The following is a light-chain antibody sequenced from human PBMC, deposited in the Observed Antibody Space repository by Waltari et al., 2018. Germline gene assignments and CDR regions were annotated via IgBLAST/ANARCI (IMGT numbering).Light chain of an antibody. J-gene: IGLJ1*01. CDR1: SAHYNVA. CDR3: QTWGTGILV. V-gene: IGLV4-69*01. CDR2: LNGEGSH. Sequence: QLVLPQSPSASASLGASVKLPCTLSSAHYNVALAWLQQQPGKGPRYLMKLNGEGSHIKGDGIPDRFSGSSSGAERFLTISSLQSEDEADYYCQTWGTGILVFGTGTKVTVL.